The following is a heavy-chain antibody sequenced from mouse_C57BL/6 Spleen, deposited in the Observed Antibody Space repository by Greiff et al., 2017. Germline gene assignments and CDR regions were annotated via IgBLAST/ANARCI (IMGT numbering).Heavy chain of an antibody. J-gene: IGHJ1*03. CDR3: ATEVHWYFDV. CDR2: IYPGDGDT. CDR1: GYAFSSSW. V-gene: IGHV1-82*01. Sequence: VQLQQSGPELVKPGASVKISCKASGYAFSSSWMNWVKQRPGKGLEWIGRIYPGDGDTNYNGKFKGKATLTADKSSSTAYMQLSSLTSEDSAVYFCATEVHWYFDVWGTGTTVTVSS.